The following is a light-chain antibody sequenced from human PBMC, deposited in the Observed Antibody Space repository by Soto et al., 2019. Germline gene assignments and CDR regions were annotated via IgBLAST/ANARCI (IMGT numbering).Light chain of an antibody. CDR3: QQYKNWLTWT. CDR1: QSVSSS. V-gene: IGKV3-15*01. CDR2: GAS. J-gene: IGKJ1*01. Sequence: EIVMTQSPATLSVSPGERATLSCRASQSVSSSLAWYQHKPGQAPRLLIYGASTRATGIPARFSGSGSGTEFTFTISSLQSEDLAVYYCQQYKNWLTWTFGQGTKVEI.